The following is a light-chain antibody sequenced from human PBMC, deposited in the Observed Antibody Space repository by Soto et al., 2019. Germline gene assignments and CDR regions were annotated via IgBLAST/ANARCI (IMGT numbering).Light chain of an antibody. J-gene: IGLJ1*01. CDR1: SSNIGAGYD. CDR2: GNS. CDR3: QSYDSSLSGGV. V-gene: IGLV1-40*01. Sequence: QSVLTQPPSVSGAPGQRVTISCTGSSSNIGAGYDVHWYQQLPGTAPKLLIYGNSNRPSGVPDRFSGSKSGTSASLAITGPQAEVEADYYCQSYDSSLSGGVFETGTKVTVL.